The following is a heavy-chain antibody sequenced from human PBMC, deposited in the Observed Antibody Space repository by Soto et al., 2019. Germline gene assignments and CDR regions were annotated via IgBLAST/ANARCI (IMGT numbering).Heavy chain of an antibody. V-gene: IGHV4-39*01. CDR2: IYYSGST. CDR3: ARRGHDYSNYKDYYYYMDV. CDR1: GGSISSSSYY. Sequence: QLQLQESGPGLVKPSETLSLTCTVSGGSISSSSYYWGWIRQPPGKGLEWIGSIYYSGSTYYNPSLKSRVTISVDTSKNQFSRKLSSVTAADTAVYYCARRGHDYSNYKDYYYYMDVWGKGTTVTVSS. D-gene: IGHD4-4*01. J-gene: IGHJ6*03.